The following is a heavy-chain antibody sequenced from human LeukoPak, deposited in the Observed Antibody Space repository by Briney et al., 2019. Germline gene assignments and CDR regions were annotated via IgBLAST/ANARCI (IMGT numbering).Heavy chain of an antibody. CDR3: ARDSAATGRYFDL. D-gene: IGHD6-25*01. CDR2: IYSSGST. Sequence: PSETLSLTCSVSGGSLSSYYWSWIRQPAGKGLEWIGRIYSSGSTNYNPSLESRVTMSVDTSKNQFSLKVTSVTAADTAVYYCARDSAATGRYFDLWGRGTLVTVSS. V-gene: IGHV4-4*07. J-gene: IGHJ2*01. CDR1: GGSLSSYY.